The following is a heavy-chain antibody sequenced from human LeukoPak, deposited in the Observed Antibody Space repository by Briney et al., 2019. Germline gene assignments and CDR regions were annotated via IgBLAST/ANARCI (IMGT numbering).Heavy chain of an antibody. Sequence: PSETLSLTCAVYGGSFSGYSWSWIRQPPGKGLEWIGEINHSVSTNYNPSLRSRVTISVDTSKNQFSLKLTSVTAADTAVYYCARVARWIYSNYGVWFDPWGQGTLVTVCS. CDR1: GGSFSGYS. D-gene: IGHD4-11*01. J-gene: IGHJ5*02. CDR2: INHSVST. CDR3: ARVARWIYSNYGVWFDP. V-gene: IGHV4-34*01.